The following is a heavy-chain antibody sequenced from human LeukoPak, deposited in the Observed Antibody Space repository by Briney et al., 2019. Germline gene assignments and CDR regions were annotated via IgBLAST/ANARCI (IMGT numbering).Heavy chain of an antibody. V-gene: IGHV1-2*02. CDR2: INPNSGGT. CDR1: GYTFTGYY. Sequence: ASVKVSCKASGYTFTGYYMHWVRQAPGQGLEWMGWINPNSGGTNYAQKFQGRVTMTRDTSISTAYTELSRLRSDDTAVYYCARGYYYDSSGYPRFDPWGQGTLVTVSS. CDR3: ARGYYYDSSGYPRFDP. J-gene: IGHJ5*02. D-gene: IGHD3-22*01.